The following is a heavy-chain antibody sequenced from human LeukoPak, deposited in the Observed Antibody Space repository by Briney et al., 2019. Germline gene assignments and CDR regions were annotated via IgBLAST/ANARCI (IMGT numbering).Heavy chain of an antibody. Sequence: GGSLRLSCAASGFTFSSYAMSWVRQAPGKGLEWVSAISGSGGSTYYADSVKGRFTISRDNSKNTLYLQMNSLRAEDTAVYYCAKAESVRGGHTYAFDIWGQGTMVIVSS. J-gene: IGHJ3*02. CDR1: GFTFSSYA. CDR3: AKAESVRGGHTYAFDI. D-gene: IGHD2-15*01. V-gene: IGHV3-23*01. CDR2: ISGSGGST.